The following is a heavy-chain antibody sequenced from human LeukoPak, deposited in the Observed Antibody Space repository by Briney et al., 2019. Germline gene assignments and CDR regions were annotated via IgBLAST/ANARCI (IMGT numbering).Heavy chain of an antibody. D-gene: IGHD6-13*01. CDR3: ARDNVARIAAAGTFDY. CDR1: GFTFSNYA. V-gene: IGHV3-30*04. CDR2: ISYDGSNK. J-gene: IGHJ4*02. Sequence: GRSLRLSCAASGFTFSNYAIHWVRQAPGKGLEWVAVISYDGSNKDHADSVKGRFTISRDNSENTLSLQMNSLRPEDTAVYYCARDNVARIAAAGTFDYWGQGALVTVSS.